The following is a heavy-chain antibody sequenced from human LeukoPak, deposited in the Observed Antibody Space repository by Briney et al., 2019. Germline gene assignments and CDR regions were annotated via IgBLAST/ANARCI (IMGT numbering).Heavy chain of an antibody. J-gene: IGHJ4*02. V-gene: IGHV3-30*02. CDR2: ILYDGSKK. CDR1: GFTFSRHG. D-gene: IGHD1-1*01. CDR3: AKGGEVTGRAYFDY. Sequence: GGSLRLSCAASGFTFSRHGMHWVRQAPGKGLEWVAFILYDGSKKYYADSVKGRFAISRDNSKNTLYLHMNSLRAEDTAVYYCAKGGEVTGRAYFDYWGQGTLATVSS.